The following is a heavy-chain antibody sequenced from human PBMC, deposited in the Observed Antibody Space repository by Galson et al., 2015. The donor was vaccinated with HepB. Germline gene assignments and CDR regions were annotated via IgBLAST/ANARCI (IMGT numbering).Heavy chain of an antibody. CDR3: ARADGRF. Sequence: SLRLSCAASGFTFSSYGMHWVRQAPGKGLEWVAVISYDGSNKYYADSVKGRFTISRDNSKNTLYLQMNSLRAEDTAVYYCARADGRFWGQGTTVTVSS. J-gene: IGHJ6*02. V-gene: IGHV3-30*03. CDR1: GFTFSSYG. D-gene: IGHD2-15*01. CDR2: ISYDGSNK.